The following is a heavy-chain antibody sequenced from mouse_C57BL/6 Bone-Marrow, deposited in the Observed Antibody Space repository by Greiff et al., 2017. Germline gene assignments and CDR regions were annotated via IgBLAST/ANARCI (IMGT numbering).Heavy chain of an antibody. CDR3: ASITTVVAHFDY. CDR2: IYPGSGNT. J-gene: IGHJ2*01. D-gene: IGHD1-1*01. V-gene: IGHV1-66*01. CDR1: GYSFTSYY. Sequence: VQLVESGPELVKPGASVKISCKASGYSFTSYYIHWVKQRPGQGLEWIGWIYPGSGNTKYNEKFKGKATLTADTSSSTAYMQLSSLTSEDSAVYYCASITTVVAHFDYWGQGTTLTVSS.